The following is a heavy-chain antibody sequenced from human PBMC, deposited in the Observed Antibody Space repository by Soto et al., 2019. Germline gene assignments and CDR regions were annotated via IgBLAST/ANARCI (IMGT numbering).Heavy chain of an antibody. CDR1: GGSFSGYY. J-gene: IGHJ4*02. D-gene: IGHD6-13*01. CDR2: INHSGST. CDR3: ARSSLTYSSSWAFDY. Sequence: PSETLSLTCAVYGGSFSGYYWSWIRQPPGKGLEWIGEINHSGSTNYNPSLKSRVTISVDTSKNQFSLKLSSVTAADTAVYYCARSSLTYSSSWAFDYWGQGTLVTVSS. V-gene: IGHV4-34*01.